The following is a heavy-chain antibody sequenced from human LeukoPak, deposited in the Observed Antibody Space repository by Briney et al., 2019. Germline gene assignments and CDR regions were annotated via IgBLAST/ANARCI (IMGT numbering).Heavy chain of an antibody. CDR3: ARDGIAARPEASDDAFDI. J-gene: IGHJ3*02. CDR2: INPNSGGT. V-gene: IGHV1-2*02. D-gene: IGHD6-6*01. CDR1: GYTFTGYY. Sequence: GASVKVSCKASGYTFTGYYMHWVRQAPGQGLEWMGWINPNSGGTNYAQKFQGRVTMTRDTSISTAYMELSRLRSDDTAVYYCARDGIAARPEASDDAFDIWGQGTMVTVSS.